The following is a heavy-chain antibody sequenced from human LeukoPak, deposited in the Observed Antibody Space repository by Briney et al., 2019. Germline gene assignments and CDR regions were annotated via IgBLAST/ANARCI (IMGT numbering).Heavy chain of an antibody. V-gene: IGHV3-11*04. D-gene: IGHD2-2*01. CDR2: ISGSGSTK. J-gene: IGHJ5*02. CDR3: ARLEVVPAAIPTGWFDP. CDR1: GFTFSDYY. Sequence: GGSLRLSCAASGFTFSDYYMSWIRLAPGKGLEWVSYISGSGSTKYYADSVKGRFTISRDNAKNSLYLQMNSLRAEDTAVYYCARLEVVPAAIPTGWFDPWGQGTLATVSS.